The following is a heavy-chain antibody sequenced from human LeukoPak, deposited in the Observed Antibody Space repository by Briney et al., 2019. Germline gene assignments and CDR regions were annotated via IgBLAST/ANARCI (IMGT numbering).Heavy chain of an antibody. V-gene: IGHV4-34*01. D-gene: IGHD3-16*01. CDR1: GGSFSGCY. Sequence: SESLSLTCDVDGGSFSGCYWSWIRQPPGKGLEWIGEINHSGSTNYNPSLKSRVTISVDTSKNQFSLKLSSVTAADTAVYYCARGDYDRDIWGQGTMVTVSS. CDR3: ARGDYDRDI. CDR2: INHSGST. J-gene: IGHJ3*02.